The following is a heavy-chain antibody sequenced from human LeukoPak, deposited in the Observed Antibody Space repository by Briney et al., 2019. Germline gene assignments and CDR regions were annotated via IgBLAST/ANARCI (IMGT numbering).Heavy chain of an antibody. CDR1: GFTFSNAW. CDR2: IKSKTDGGTT. Sequence: GGSLRLSCAASGFTFSNAWMSWVRQAPGKGLEWVGRIKSKTDGGTTDYAAPVKGRFTISRDDSKNTLYLQMNSLTTEDTAVYYAVATIRHGGSAYFDYWGQGTLVTVSS. J-gene: IGHJ4*02. CDR3: VATIRHGGSAYFDY. V-gene: IGHV3-15*01. D-gene: IGHD5-12*01.